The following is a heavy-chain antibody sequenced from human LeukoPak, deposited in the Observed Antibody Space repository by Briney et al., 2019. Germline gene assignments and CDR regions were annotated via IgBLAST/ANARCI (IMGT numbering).Heavy chain of an antibody. J-gene: IGHJ4*02. CDR2: IWYDGSNI. Sequence: GGSLRLSCVVSGFTFNRCWMHWVRQAPGKGLEWVAVIWYDGSNINYGDSVKGRFAISRDNSRNTLYLQMNSLRAEDTALYYCAREPTTLNGYSVSRRHHYFDHWGQGALVIVSS. V-gene: IGHV3-33*08. CDR3: AREPTTLNGYSVSRRHHYFDH. D-gene: IGHD5-24*01. CDR1: GFTFNRCW.